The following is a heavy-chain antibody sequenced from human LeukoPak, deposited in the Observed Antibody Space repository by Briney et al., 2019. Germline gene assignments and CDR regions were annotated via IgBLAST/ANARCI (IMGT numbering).Heavy chain of an antibody. D-gene: IGHD3-22*01. CDR1: GGSISSYY. J-gene: IGHJ3*02. Sequence: KASETLSLTCTVSGGSISSYYWSWIRQPPGKGLEWIGYIYYSGSTNYNPSLKSRVTISVDTSKNQFSLKLSSVTAADTAVYYCARYGYYYDSSGSTDAFDIWGQGTMVTVSS. CDR3: ARYGYYYDSSGSTDAFDI. CDR2: IYYSGST. V-gene: IGHV4-59*01.